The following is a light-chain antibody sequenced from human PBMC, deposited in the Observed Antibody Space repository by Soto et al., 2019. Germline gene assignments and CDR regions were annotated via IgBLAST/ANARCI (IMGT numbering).Light chain of an antibody. CDR3: RQSYDTPLT. J-gene: IGKJ4*01. CDR2: AAS. Sequence: DIQMTQSPSSLSASVGDRVTITCRVSQSFRIYLNWYQQRPGKAPKLLIYAASNLQSGVPSRFSASGSGTDFSLTISSLQPEDFATYYCRQSYDTPLTFGGGTKVEIK. V-gene: IGKV1-39*01. CDR1: QSFRIY.